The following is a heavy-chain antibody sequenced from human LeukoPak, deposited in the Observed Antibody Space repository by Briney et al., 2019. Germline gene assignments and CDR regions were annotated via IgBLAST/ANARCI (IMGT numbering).Heavy chain of an antibody. CDR1: GGSISSYY. CDR3: ARASRWYGLNLDY. V-gene: IGHV4-4*07. D-gene: IGHD6-13*01. Sequence: PSETLSLTCTVAGGSISSYYWSWIRQPAGQGMEWIGRIYTSGRTNSNHSLKSRVTMTVDTPKTQFPRKLSSVVAADTAVYYCARASRWYGLNLDYWGQGTLVTVSS. J-gene: IGHJ4*02. CDR2: IYTSGRT.